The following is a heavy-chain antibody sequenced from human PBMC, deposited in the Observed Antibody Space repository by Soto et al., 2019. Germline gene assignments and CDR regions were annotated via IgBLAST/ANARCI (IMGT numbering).Heavy chain of an antibody. J-gene: IGHJ5*02. V-gene: IGHV4-59*01. CDR1: GGSISSYY. D-gene: IGHD3-16*02. Sequence: SETLSLTCTVSGGSISSYYWSWIRQPPGKGLEWIGYIYYSGSTNYNPSLKSRVTISVDTSKNQFSLKLSSVTAADTAVYYCARSGNASGDIWGSYRFFLAYGFDPWGQGTLVTVSS. CDR2: IYYSGST. CDR3: ARSGNASGDIWGSYRFFLAYGFDP.